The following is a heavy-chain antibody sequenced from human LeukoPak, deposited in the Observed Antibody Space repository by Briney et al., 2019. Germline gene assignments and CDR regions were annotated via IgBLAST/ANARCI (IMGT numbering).Heavy chain of an antibody. CDR1: GDSISSDGYS. V-gene: IGHV4-61*08. CDR3: ARRPTGDPKFDY. Sequence: SETLSLTCTVSGDSISSDGYSWTWIRQPPGKGLEWIGYIYSSGSTYYNPSLKSRVTISVDTSKNRFSLKLSTVTAADTAVYYCARRPTGDPKFDYWGQGTLVTVSS. CDR2: IYSSGST. J-gene: IGHJ4*02. D-gene: IGHD7-27*01.